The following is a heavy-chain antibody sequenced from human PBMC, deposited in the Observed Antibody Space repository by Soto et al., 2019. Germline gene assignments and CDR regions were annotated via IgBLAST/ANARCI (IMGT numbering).Heavy chain of an antibody. CDR3: TTDLIVVVPAAMQNDY. Sequence: GGSLRHSWAASGFTFSGSAMHWVRQASGKGLEWVGRIRSKANSYATAYAASVKGRFTISRDDSKNTAYLQMNGLKTEDTAVYYCTTDLIVVVPAAMQNDYWGQGTLVTVSS. D-gene: IGHD2-2*01. J-gene: IGHJ4*02. CDR2: IRSKANSYAT. CDR1: GFTFSGSA. V-gene: IGHV3-73*01.